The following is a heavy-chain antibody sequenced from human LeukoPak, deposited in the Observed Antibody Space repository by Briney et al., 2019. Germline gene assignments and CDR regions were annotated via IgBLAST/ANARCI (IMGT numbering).Heavy chain of an antibody. Sequence: GGSLRLSCAASGFTFSNFWMTWVRQAPGKGLEWVGNINPDGSDKSSVDSVDSVRGRFTISRDNAKNSVYLHMNSLRAEDTAVYYCARDVSSGWFDYWGQGSLVTVSS. CDR3: ARDVSSGWFDY. V-gene: IGHV3-7*01. J-gene: IGHJ4*02. CDR1: GFTFSNFW. D-gene: IGHD6-19*01. CDR2: INPDGSDK.